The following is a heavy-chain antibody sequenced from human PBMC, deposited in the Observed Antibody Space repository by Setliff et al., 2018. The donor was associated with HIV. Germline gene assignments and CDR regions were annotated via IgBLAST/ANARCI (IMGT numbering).Heavy chain of an antibody. CDR1: GFTFSGSA. V-gene: IGHV3-73*01. Sequence: GGSLRLSCSASGFTFSGSALHWVRQASGKGLEWVGRIKTKPNSYATAHAESVKGWFTISRDDSQNTAYLQMNSLRTEDTAVYFCAVSPDGDCATTECANWFDPWGQGTQVTVSS. D-gene: IGHD4-17*01. CDR2: IKTKPNSYAT. J-gene: IGHJ5*02. CDR3: AVSPDGDCATTECANWFDP.